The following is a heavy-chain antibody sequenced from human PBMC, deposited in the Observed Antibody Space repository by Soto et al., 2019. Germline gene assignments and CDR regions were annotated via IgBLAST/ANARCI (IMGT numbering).Heavy chain of an antibody. CDR2: TSYDGSNK. CDR3: AKDSGYNGYDVYDYYYGMDV. CDR1: GFTFSLYG. D-gene: IGHD5-12*01. Sequence: QLQLVESGGGVVQPGRSLRLSCAASGFTFSLYGMHWVRQAPGKGLEWVAVTSYDGSNKFYADSVKGRFTISRDNSKNTLYRKMKRLRPEDRAVYFCAKDSGYNGYDVYDYYYGMDVWGQGTRVTVSS. J-gene: IGHJ6*02. V-gene: IGHV3-30*18.